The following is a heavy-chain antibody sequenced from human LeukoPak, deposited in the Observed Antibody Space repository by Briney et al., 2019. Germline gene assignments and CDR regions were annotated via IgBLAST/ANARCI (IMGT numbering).Heavy chain of an antibody. CDR2: INSDGSST. D-gene: IGHD4-17*01. CDR3: AKGGATVIDY. CDR1: GFTFSNYW. Sequence: SGGSLRLSCAVSGFTFSNYWMHWVRQAPGKGLVWVSRINSDGSSTTSADSVKGRFTISRGNAKNTLYLQMNSLRAEDTAVYYCAKGGATVIDYWGQGTLVTVSS. V-gene: IGHV3-74*01. J-gene: IGHJ4*02.